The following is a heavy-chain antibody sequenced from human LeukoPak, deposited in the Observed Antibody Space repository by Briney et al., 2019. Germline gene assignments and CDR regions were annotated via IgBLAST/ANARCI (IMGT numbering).Heavy chain of an antibody. D-gene: IGHD3-9*01. CDR3: ARAYHYDILTGYFDRLAFDY. J-gene: IGHJ4*02. CDR1: GFTFSSYA. CDR2: ISYDGSNK. V-gene: IGHV3-30*04. Sequence: GRSLRLSCAASGFTFSSYAMHWVRQAPGKGLEWVAVISYDGSNKYYADSVKGRFTISRDNSKNTLYLQMNSLRAEDTAVYYCARAYHYDILTGYFDRLAFDYWGQGTLVPVSS.